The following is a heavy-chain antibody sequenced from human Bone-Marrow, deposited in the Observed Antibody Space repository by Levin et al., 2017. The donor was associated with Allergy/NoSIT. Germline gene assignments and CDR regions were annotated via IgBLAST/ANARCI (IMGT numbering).Heavy chain of an antibody. CDR3: ARGFRTGTTGY. CDR2: ASYSGST. J-gene: IGHJ4*02. CDR1: GASVSDGSYY. V-gene: IGHV4-61*01. Sequence: SETLSLTCTVSGASVSDGSYYWSWIRQPPGKGLEWIGYASYSGSTKYDPSLTSRVTISVDTSKNQFSLKLTSVIAADTAIYYCARGFRTGTTGYWGQGTLVTVSS. D-gene: IGHD1-7*01.